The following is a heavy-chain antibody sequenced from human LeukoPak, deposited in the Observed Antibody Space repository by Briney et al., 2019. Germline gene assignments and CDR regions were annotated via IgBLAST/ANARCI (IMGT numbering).Heavy chain of an antibody. CDR1: GYTFTSYD. J-gene: IGHJ4*02. CDR2: MNPNSGNA. Sequence: ASVTVSCKASGYTFTSYDINWVRQAPGQGLEWMGWMNPNSGNAGYAQKFQGRVTMTRNTSIRTAYMELSSLRSEDTAVYYCARGLKRYFDWTRTAYYFDYWGQGTLVTVSS. V-gene: IGHV1-8*01. CDR3: ARGLKRYFDWTRTAYYFDY. D-gene: IGHD3-9*01.